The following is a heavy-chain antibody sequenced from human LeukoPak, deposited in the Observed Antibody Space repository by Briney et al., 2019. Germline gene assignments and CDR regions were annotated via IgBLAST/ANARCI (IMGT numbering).Heavy chain of an antibody. J-gene: IGHJ6*03. Sequence: GGSLRLSCAASGFTFSSYAMSWVRQAPGKGLEWVSAISGSGGSTYYADSVKGRFTISRDNSKNTLYLQMNSLRAEDTAVYYCAKARYDFWSGFQTPYYMGVWGKGTTVTVSS. CDR1: GFTFSSYA. CDR3: AKARYDFWSGFQTPYYMGV. CDR2: ISGSGGST. D-gene: IGHD3-3*01. V-gene: IGHV3-23*01.